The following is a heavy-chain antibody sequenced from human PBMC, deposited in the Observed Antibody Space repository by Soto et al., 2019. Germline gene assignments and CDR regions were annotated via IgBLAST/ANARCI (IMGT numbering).Heavy chain of an antibody. Sequence: SXILSCADSGFTFSEYDMHWVRQAPGKGLEWVALISYLGTKTDYADSVKGRFTISRDNFKKTVSLQMESLRAEDSAVYFCARTDTGGTYFEFWGRGTLVTVSS. D-gene: IGHD3-16*01. CDR3: ARTDTGGTYFEF. CDR1: GFTFSEYD. CDR2: ISYLGTKT. V-gene: IGHV3-33*08. J-gene: IGHJ4*02.